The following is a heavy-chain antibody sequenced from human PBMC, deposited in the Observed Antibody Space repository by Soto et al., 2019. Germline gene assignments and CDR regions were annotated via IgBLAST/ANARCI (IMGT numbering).Heavy chain of an antibody. J-gene: IGHJ5*02. V-gene: IGHV1-69*13. D-gene: IGHD1-26*01. CDR1: GGTFSSYA. CDR3: ARAVDIVGATFARFDP. Sequence: SVKVSCKASGGTFSSYAISWVRQAPGQGLEWMGGIIPIFGTANYAQKFQGRVTITADESTSTAYMELSSLRSEDTAVYYCARAVDIVGATFARFDPWGQGTLVTVSS. CDR2: IIPIFGTA.